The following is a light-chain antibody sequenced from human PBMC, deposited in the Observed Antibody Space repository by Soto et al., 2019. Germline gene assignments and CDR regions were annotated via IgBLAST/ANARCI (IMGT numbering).Light chain of an antibody. CDR1: QSVSGNF. V-gene: IGKV3-20*01. CDR3: RQYNSSPPLT. Sequence: EIVLTQSPGTLSLSPGERATLSCRASQSVSGNFLAWYQQKPGQPPRLLIFGASSSATGIPDRFSGSRSGTEYTLTIISRQYEDFSVYYCRQYNSSPPLTFGGGTKVEIK. CDR2: GAS. J-gene: IGKJ4*01.